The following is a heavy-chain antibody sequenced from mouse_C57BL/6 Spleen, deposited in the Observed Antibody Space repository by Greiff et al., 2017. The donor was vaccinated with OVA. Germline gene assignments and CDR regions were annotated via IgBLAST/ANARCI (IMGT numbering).Heavy chain of an antibody. CDR2: IYPGSGST. CDR3: ARRGIYYDNYYAMDY. Sequence: QVQLQQPGAELVKPGASVKMSCKASGYTFTSYWITWVKQRPGQGLEWIGDIYPGSGSTNYNEKFKSKATLTVDTSSSTAYMQLSSLTSEDSAVYYCARRGIYYDNYYAMDYWGQGTSVTVSS. D-gene: IGHD2-4*01. J-gene: IGHJ4*01. V-gene: IGHV1-55*01. CDR1: GYTFTSYW.